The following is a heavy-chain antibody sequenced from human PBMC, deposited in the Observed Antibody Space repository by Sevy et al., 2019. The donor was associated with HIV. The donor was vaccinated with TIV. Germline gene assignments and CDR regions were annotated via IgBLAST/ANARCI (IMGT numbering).Heavy chain of an antibody. CDR2: IKQDGSEK. CDR3: ARGGYCSSTSCYGWFDP. D-gene: IGHD2-2*03. J-gene: IGHJ5*02. V-gene: IGHV3-7*03. CDR1: GFTFSSYW. Sequence: GGSLRLSCAASGFTFSSYWMSWVRQAPGKGLEWVANIKQDGSEKYYVDSVKGRFTISRDNAKNSLYLQMNSLRAEDTAVYCCARGGYCSSTSCYGWFDPWGQGTLVTVSS.